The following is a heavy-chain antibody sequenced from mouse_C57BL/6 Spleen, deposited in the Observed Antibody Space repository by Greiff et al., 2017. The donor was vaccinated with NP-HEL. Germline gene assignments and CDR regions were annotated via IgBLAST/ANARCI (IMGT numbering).Heavy chain of an antibody. CDR1: GYAFSSSW. Sequence: QVQLKESGPELVKPGASVKISCKASGYAFSSSWMNWVKQRPGPGLAWIGRIYPGDGDTNYNGKFKGKATLTADKSSSTAYMQLSSLTSEDSAVYFCAREENWGFKTWFAYWGQGTLVTVSA. CDR3: AREENWGFKTWFAY. CDR2: IYPGDGDT. J-gene: IGHJ3*01. D-gene: IGHD4-1*01. V-gene: IGHV1-82*01.